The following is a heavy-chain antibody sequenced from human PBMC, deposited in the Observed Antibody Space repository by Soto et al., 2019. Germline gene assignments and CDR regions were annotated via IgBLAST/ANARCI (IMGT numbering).Heavy chain of an antibody. Sequence: EVQLVESGGGLVKPGGSLRLSCAASGFTFSSYSMNWVRQAPGKGLEWVSSISSSSSYIYYADSVKGRFTISRDNAKNSLYLQMNSLRAEDTAVYYCARAPLDSSSWYVDFDYWGQGTLVTVSS. V-gene: IGHV3-21*01. D-gene: IGHD6-13*01. CDR1: GFTFSSYS. CDR3: ARAPLDSSSWYVDFDY. CDR2: ISSSSSYI. J-gene: IGHJ4*02.